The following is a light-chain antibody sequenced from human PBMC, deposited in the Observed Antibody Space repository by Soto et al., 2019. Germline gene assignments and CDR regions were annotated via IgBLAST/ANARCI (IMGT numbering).Light chain of an antibody. CDR2: DAS. Sequence: DFQMTQSPSTLSASVLDRVTITCRSSQNIRSRVGWFQQKPGKAPKLLIYDASSLESGVPQGFSGSGSGTEFTLTISSLQTDDFSTYYCKQYHSYWKFGQGTKVDIK. J-gene: IGKJ1*01. CDR3: KQYHSYWK. CDR1: QNIRSR. V-gene: IGKV1-5*01.